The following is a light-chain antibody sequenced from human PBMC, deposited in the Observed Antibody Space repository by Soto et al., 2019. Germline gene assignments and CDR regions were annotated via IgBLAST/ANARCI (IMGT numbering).Light chain of an antibody. V-gene: IGKV1-5*01. CDR3: QQYDNLPIT. J-gene: IGKJ5*01. Sequence: DIQMTQSPSTLSASVGDRVTITCRASQSINTWLAWYQQKPGKAPNLLIYDASNLETGVPSRFNGSGSGTEFSLTISSLEPDDFATYYCQQYDNLPITFGQGTRLEIK. CDR1: QSINTW. CDR2: DAS.